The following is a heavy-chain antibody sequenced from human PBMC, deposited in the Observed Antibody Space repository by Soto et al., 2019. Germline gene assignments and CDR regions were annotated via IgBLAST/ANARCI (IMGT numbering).Heavy chain of an antibody. CDR2: ILVGSAQT. Sequence: SVKVSCKASGAAFTGSTVNWVRQARGQPPEWIGWILVGSAQTNSAQKFQGRVAITRDMSTYTAYVELNRLRADDSAVYYCAAISSGYYRVFDYWGQGTPVTVS. CDR1: GAAFTGST. V-gene: IGHV1-58*01. D-gene: IGHD3-22*01. J-gene: IGHJ4*02. CDR3: AAISSGYYRVFDY.